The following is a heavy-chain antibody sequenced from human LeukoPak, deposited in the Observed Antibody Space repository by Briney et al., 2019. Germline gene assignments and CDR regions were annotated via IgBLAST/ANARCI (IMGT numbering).Heavy chain of an antibody. CDR2: IAHSGGT. Sequence: SETLSLTCAVYGGSLSGYYWNWIRRSPVKGLEWIGEIAHSGGTNYNPSLKSRVNLSVDMSKNQLSLKLSSVTAADTAVYYCARGFLRDFYFDHWGQGSLVTVSS. J-gene: IGHJ4*02. CDR1: GGSLSGYY. CDR3: ARGFLRDFYFDH. V-gene: IGHV4-34*01. D-gene: IGHD3/OR15-3a*01.